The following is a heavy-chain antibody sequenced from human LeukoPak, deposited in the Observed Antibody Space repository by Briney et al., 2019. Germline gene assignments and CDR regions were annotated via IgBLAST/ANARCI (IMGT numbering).Heavy chain of an antibody. CDR1: GGSISSGNYY. CDR3: ASYGSGSYRFDP. D-gene: IGHD3-10*01. V-gene: IGHV4-31*03. Sequence: SETLSLTCTVSGGSISSGNYYWSWIRQHPGEGLEWIGYIHHSGSTYYNPSLKSRVIISVDTSKNQFSLKLNSVTAADTAVYYCASYGSGSYRFDPWGQGTLVTVSS. CDR2: IHHSGST. J-gene: IGHJ5*02.